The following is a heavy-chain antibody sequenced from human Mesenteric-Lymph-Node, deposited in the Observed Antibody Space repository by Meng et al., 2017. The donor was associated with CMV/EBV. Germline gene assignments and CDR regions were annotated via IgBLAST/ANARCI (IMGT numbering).Heavy chain of an antibody. Sequence: GGSLRLSCAASGFTFSSYAMHWVRQAPGKGLEWVSGISGTGSSTYYVDSVKGRFTISRDNSRNTLYLQMNSLRAEDTAVYYCAKDLSGVVPADIDYWGQGTLVTVSS. CDR3: AKDLSGVVPADIDY. CDR2: ISGTGSST. J-gene: IGHJ4*02. D-gene: IGHD2-2*01. V-gene: IGHV3-23*01. CDR1: GFTFSSYA.